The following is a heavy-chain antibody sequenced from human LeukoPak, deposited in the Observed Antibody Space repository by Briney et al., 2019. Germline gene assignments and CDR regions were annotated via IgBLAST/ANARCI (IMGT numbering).Heavy chain of an antibody. CDR2: ISWDGGST. CDR3: AVGYYYGSGRPTGDFDY. V-gene: IGHV3-43D*03. J-gene: IGHJ4*02. D-gene: IGHD3-10*01. CDR1: GFTFDDYA. Sequence: GGSLRLSCAASGFTFDDYAMHWVRQAPGKGLEWVSLISWDGGSTYYADSVKGRFTISRDNSKNSLYLQMNSLRAEDTALYYCAVGYYYGSGRPTGDFDYWGQGTLVTVSS.